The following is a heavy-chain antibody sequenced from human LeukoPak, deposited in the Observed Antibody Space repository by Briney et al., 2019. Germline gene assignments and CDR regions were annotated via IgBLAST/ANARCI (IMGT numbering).Heavy chain of an antibody. V-gene: IGHV3-30*18. D-gene: IGHD6-19*01. CDR1: GFTFSSYG. CDR2: ISYDGSNK. Sequence: PGGSLRLSCAASGFTFSSYGMSWVRQAPGKGLEWVAVISYDGSNKYYADSVKGRFTISRDNSKNTLYLQMNSLRAEDTAVYYCAKDLGSGWHFDYWGQGTLVTVSS. CDR3: AKDLGSGWHFDY. J-gene: IGHJ4*02.